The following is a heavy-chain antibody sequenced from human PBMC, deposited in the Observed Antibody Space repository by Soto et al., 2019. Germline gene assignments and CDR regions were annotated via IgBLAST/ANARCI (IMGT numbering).Heavy chain of an antibody. CDR3: ATYTALARSDDY. CDR1: GGSISSSSSY. CDR2: IYYNGNT. D-gene: IGHD5-18*01. V-gene: IGHV4-39*01. Sequence: QLQLQESGPGLVKPSETLSLTCTVSGGSISSSSSYWGWIRQPTGKGLEWIGSIYYNGNTYYNPSLKSRVTISVDTSKNQFSLKLSSVTAADTAVYYCATYTALARSDDYWGQGALVTVSS. J-gene: IGHJ4*02.